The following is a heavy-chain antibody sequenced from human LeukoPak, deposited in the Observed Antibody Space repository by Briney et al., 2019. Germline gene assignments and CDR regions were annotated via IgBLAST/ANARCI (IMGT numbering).Heavy chain of an antibody. Sequence: NPSQTLSLTCTVSGGSISSGGYYWSWIRQHPGKGLEWIGYIYYSGSIYYNPSLKSRVTISVDTSKNQFSLKLSSVTAADTAVYYCARDPGGYEIGNFDYWGQGTLVTLPS. CDR2: IYYSGSI. CDR1: GGSISSGGYY. D-gene: IGHD5-12*01. V-gene: IGHV4-31*03. J-gene: IGHJ4*02. CDR3: ARDPGGYEIGNFDY.